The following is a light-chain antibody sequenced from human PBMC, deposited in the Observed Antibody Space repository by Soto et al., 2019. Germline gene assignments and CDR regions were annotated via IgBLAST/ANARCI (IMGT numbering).Light chain of an antibody. Sequence: QSVLTPPPSVSAAAGQKVTISCSGSYSNIGSNFVSWYQHFPGSAHRLLIYDNSQRPSGIPDRFSGSKSGSSATLGITGLQTGDEADYYCGTRHSSLSVVLLGGGTKLTVL. J-gene: IGLJ2*01. CDR3: GTRHSSLSVVL. CDR2: DNS. CDR1: YSNIGSNF. V-gene: IGLV1-51*01.